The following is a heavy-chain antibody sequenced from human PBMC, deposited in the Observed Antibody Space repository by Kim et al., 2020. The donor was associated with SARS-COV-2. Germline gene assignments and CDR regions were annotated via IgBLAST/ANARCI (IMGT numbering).Heavy chain of an antibody. CDR1: GFTFSGSA. CDR2: IRSKANSYAT. V-gene: IGHV3-73*01. D-gene: IGHD2-15*01. Sequence: GGSLRLSCAASGFTFSGSAMHWVRQASGKGLEWVGRIRSKANSYATAYAASVKGRFTISRDDSKNTAYLQMNSLKTEDTAVYYCTRDCSGGSCYRDDYYYYYGMDVWGQGTTVTVSS. J-gene: IGHJ6*02. CDR3: TRDCSGGSCYRDDYYYYYGMDV.